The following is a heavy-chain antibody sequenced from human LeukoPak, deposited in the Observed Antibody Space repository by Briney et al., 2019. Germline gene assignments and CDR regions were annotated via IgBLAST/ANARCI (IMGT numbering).Heavy chain of an antibody. CDR2: IYHTGNT. CDR1: GYSISSGFY. D-gene: IGHD3-10*01. Sequence: PSETLSLTCIVSGYSISSGFYWVWMRQPPGKGLQWIGSIYHTGNTYYNPSLKSRVTISSDTSRNQFSLKLNSVTAADTAVYYCAKSNGYGLVDIWGQGTMVTVSS. CDR3: AKSNGYGLVDI. J-gene: IGHJ3*02. V-gene: IGHV4-38-2*02.